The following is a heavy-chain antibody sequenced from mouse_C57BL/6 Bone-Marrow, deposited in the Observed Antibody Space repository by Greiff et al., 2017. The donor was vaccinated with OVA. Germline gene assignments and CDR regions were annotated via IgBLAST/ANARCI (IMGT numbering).Heavy chain of an antibody. CDR1: GYTFTSYW. D-gene: IGHD1-2*01. CDR2: IDPSDSET. Sequence: QVQLQQSGAELVRPGSSVKLSCKASGYTFTSYWMHWVKQRPIQGLEWIGNIDPSDSETHYNQKFKDKATLTVDKSSSTAYMQLSSLTSEDSAVYYCARWDYGVDYWGQGTTLTVSS. J-gene: IGHJ2*01. V-gene: IGHV1-52*01. CDR3: ARWDYGVDY.